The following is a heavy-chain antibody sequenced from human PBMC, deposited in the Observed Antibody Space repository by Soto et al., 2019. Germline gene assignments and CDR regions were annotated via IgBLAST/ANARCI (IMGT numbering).Heavy chain of an antibody. CDR2: IDPSDSYT. J-gene: IGHJ6*02. CDR1: GYSFTSYW. D-gene: IGHD6-13*01. Sequence: GESLKISCKGSGYSFTSYWISWVRQMPGKGLEWMGRIDPSDSYTNYSPSFQGHVTISADKSISTAYLQWSSLKASDTAMYYCARRHSSSSAFDPWGQGTTVTVSS. V-gene: IGHV5-10-1*01. CDR3: ARRHSSSSAFDP.